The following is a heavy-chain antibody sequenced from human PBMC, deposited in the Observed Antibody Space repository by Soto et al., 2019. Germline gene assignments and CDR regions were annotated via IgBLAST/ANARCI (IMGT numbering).Heavy chain of an antibody. Sequence: EVQLLESGGGLVQPGGSLRLSCAASGITFSSYAMSWVRQAPGKGLEWVSAISTSGDSTYYADSVKGRFTISRDNSKNTLYLQMNSLRAEDAAVYYCAKGAGGVATWVYFDCWGQGTLLTVSS. CDR1: GITFSSYA. CDR3: AKGAGGVATWVYFDC. D-gene: IGHD5-12*01. J-gene: IGHJ4*02. CDR2: ISTSGDST. V-gene: IGHV3-23*01.